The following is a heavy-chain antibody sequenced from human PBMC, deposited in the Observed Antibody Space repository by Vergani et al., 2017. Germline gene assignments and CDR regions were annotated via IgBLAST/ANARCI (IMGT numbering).Heavy chain of an antibody. J-gene: IGHJ4*02. V-gene: IGHV4-39*07. CDR2: IYYSGRT. D-gene: IGHD1-14*01. CDR1: GGSLSSSSYY. Sequence: QLQLQESGPGLVKPSETLSLTCTVSGGSLSSSSYYWGWIRQPPGKGLEWIGSIYYSGRTYYNPSLKSRVTISVDTSKNQFSLKLSSVTAADTAVYYCARERPTAGFAPVGYWGQGTLVTVSS. CDR3: ARERPTAGFAPVGY.